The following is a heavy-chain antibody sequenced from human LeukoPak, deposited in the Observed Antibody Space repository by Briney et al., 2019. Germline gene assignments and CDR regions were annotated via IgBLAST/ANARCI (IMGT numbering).Heavy chain of an antibody. CDR2: FSGSDGSA. D-gene: IGHD6-19*01. Sequence: AGGSLRLSCAASGFTVSTYDMSWVRQAPGKGPEWVSGFSGSDGSAYYADSVKGRFTISRDNSKNTLHLQMNSLRADDTAIYYCAKPLYNSGWYGGGDSWGQGTLVIVSS. CDR1: GFTVSTYD. CDR3: AKPLYNSGWYGGGDS. J-gene: IGHJ5*02. V-gene: IGHV3-23*01.